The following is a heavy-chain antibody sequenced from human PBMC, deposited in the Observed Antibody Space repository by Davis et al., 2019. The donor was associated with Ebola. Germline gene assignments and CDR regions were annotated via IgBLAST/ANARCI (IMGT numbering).Heavy chain of an antibody. D-gene: IGHD5-24*01. CDR2: ISNGGRT. CDR3: VRGSDAYKTGY. J-gene: IGHJ4*02. Sequence: SETLSLTCSVSGGSVGSDYWSWIRQSPGKGLEWIAFISNGGRTIYNPSLRGRVTISIDTSKNQFSLAVRSVTAADTAFYYCVRGSDAYKTGYWGQGTLVTVSS. V-gene: IGHV4-59*02. CDR1: GGSVGSDY.